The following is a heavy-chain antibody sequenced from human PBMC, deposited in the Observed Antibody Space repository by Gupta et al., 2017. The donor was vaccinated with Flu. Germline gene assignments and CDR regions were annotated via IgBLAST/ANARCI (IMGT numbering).Heavy chain of an antibody. D-gene: IGHD1-1*01. Sequence: QVQLVESGGGVVQPGRSLRLSCTASGFIFSSYGMHWVRQAPGKGLEWLTVMSNDGSNKYYADSVRGRFTNSRDNSKNTLFLQMNSLRAEDTAVYYCARDSGWKYFDYWGQGTLVTVSS. V-gene: IGHV3-30*03. CDR1: GFIFSSYG. CDR2: MSNDGSNK. J-gene: IGHJ4*02. CDR3: ARDSGWKYFDY.